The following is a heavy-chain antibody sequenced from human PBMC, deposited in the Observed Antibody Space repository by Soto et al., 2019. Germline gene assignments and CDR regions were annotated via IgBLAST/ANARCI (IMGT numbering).Heavy chain of an antibody. Sequence: SETLSLTCTVSGGSISSGDYYWSWIRQPPGKGLEWIGYIYYSGSTYYNPSLKSRVTIPGDTSKNQFSLKLSSVTAADTAVYYCARGGYYYENSGQNAYDYWGQGILVTVSS. D-gene: IGHD3-22*01. CDR3: ARGGYYYENSGQNAYDY. CDR1: GGSISSGDYY. CDR2: IYYSGST. V-gene: IGHV4-30-4*01. J-gene: IGHJ4*01.